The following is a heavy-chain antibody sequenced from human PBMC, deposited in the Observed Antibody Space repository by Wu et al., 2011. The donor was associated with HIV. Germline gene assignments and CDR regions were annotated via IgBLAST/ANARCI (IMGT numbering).Heavy chain of an antibody. Sequence: QVQLVQSGAEVKKPGASVKVSCKASGYTFTGYYTHWVRQAPGQGLEWMGWINPNSGGTNYAKKFQGRVTMTRDTSISTAYMELSWLRSDDTAVYYCARVNVRGVILDYFDYWGQGPWSPSPQ. CDR1: GYTFTGYY. CDR3: ARVNVRGVILDYFDY. V-gene: IGHV1-2*02. CDR2: INPNSGGT. D-gene: IGHD3-10*01. J-gene: IGHJ4*02.